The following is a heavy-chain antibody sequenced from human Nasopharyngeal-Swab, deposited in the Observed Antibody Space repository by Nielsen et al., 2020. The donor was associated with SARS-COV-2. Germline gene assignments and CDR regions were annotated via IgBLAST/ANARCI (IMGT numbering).Heavy chain of an antibody. CDR2: IYYSEST. J-gene: IGHJ3*02. CDR3: ARAPRITIFGVVQAFDI. Sequence: SRQCPGKGLEWIGYIYYSESTYYNPSLKSRVTISVDTSKNQFSLKLSSVTAADTAVYYCARAPRITIFGVVQAFDIWGQGTMVTVSS. V-gene: IGHV4-31*02. D-gene: IGHD3-3*01.